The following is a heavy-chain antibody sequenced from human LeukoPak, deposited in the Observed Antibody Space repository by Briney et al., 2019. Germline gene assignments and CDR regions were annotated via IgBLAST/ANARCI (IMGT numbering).Heavy chain of an antibody. V-gene: IGHV1-18*01. CDR2: ISAYNGNT. Sequence: ASVKVSCKASGYTFTSYGISWVRQAPGQGLEWMGWISAYNGNTNYAQKLQGRVTMTTDTSTSTAYMELRSLRSDDTAVYYCARDRPGLMIVVVPAAPNWFDPWGQGTLVTVSS. CDR3: ARDRPGLMIVVVPAAPNWFDP. D-gene: IGHD2-2*01. J-gene: IGHJ5*02. CDR1: GYTFTSYG.